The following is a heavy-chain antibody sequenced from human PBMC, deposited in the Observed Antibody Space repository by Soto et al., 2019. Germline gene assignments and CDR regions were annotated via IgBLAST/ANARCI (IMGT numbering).Heavy chain of an antibody. D-gene: IGHD3-22*01. V-gene: IGHV3-64D*08. CDR1: GFTFSSYA. Sequence: PGGSLRLSCSASGFTFSSYAMHWVRQAPGKGLEYVSAISSNGGSTYYADSVKGRFTISRDNSKNTLYLQMSSLRAEDTAVYYCVKDLTMIVVVIRPRIDYWGQGTLVTVSS. J-gene: IGHJ4*02. CDR3: VKDLTMIVVVIRPRIDY. CDR2: ISSNGGST.